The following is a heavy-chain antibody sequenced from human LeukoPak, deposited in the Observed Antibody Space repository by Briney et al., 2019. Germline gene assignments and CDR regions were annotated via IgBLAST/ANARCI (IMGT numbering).Heavy chain of an antibody. Sequence: GGSLRLSCAASGFTFSSFAMSWVRQAPGKGLEWVSAISGTTSSTYYADSVKGRFTISRDNSKNTLYLQMNTLRGEDTAIYYCARDYCDYAGNWFDPWGQGTLVTVSS. J-gene: IGHJ5*02. V-gene: IGHV3-23*01. D-gene: IGHD4-17*01. CDR2: ISGTTSST. CDR1: GFTFSSFA. CDR3: ARDYCDYAGNWFDP.